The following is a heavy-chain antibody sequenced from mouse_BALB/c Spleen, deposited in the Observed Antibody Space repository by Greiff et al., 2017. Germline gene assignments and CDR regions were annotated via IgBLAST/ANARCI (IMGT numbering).Heavy chain of an antibody. V-gene: IGHV1-80*01. Sequence: QVQLQQSGAELVRPGSSVKISCKASGYAFSSYWMNWVKQRPGQGLEWIGQIYPGDGDTNYNGKFKGKATLTADKSSSTAYMQLSSLTSEDSAVYFCAYYYGSSYAYAMDYWGQGTSVTVSS. CDR2: IYPGDGDT. CDR1: GYAFSSYW. J-gene: IGHJ4*01. CDR3: AYYYGSSYAYAMDY. D-gene: IGHD1-1*01.